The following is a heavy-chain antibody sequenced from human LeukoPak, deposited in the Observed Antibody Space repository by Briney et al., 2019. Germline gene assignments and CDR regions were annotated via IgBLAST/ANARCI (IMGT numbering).Heavy chain of an antibody. J-gene: IGHJ6*03. V-gene: IGHV1-18*01. D-gene: IGHD1-26*01. CDR3: AREIYSGRYYANNYYYYMGV. CDR2: ISPYKGNT. CDR1: GYTFTSYG. Sequence: SAVKVSCKASGYTFTSYGIMWVRQAPGQGLEWVGWISPYKGNTNYAQTLKRRVTMTPDTSTRTAYMELRGLRSAETAVYYCAREIYSGRYYANNYYYYMGVWRKATTVTVSS.